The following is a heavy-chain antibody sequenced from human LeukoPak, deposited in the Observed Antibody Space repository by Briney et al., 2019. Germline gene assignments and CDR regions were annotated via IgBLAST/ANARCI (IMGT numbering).Heavy chain of an antibody. Sequence: GGSLRLSCAASGFTFSSYAMTWVRQAPGKGLEWVSIIHSTGHTFYADSVKGRFTVSRDISSNTLYLQVNSLRAEDTALYYCVRGRRYFDPWGQGTLVTVAS. J-gene: IGHJ5*02. CDR1: GFTFSSYA. CDR3: VRGRRYFDP. D-gene: IGHD2-15*01. CDR2: IHSTGHT. V-gene: IGHV3-23*05.